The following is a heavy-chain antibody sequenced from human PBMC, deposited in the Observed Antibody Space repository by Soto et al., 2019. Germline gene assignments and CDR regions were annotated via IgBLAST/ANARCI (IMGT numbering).Heavy chain of an antibody. CDR2: INSDGSST. CDR1: GFTFSSYW. Sequence: EVQLVESGGGLVQPGGSMRLSCAASGFTFSSYWMHWVRQAPGKGLVWVSRINSDGSSTSYADSVKGRFTISRDNAKNTLYLQIRDLIAAACTPRYYYYGMDVWGQGTTVTVSS. D-gene: IGHD6-13*01. V-gene: IGHV3-74*01. J-gene: IGHJ6*02. CDR3: YYGMDV.